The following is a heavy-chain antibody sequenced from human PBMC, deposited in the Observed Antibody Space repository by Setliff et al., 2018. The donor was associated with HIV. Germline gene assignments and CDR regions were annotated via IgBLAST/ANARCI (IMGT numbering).Heavy chain of an antibody. CDR2: INPKSGGT. Sequence: ASVKVSCKASGYTFTDYYIHWVRQAPGQWLEWMGRINPKSGGTNYVQKFQGRVTMTRDTSINTAYLELSRLRSDDTAVYYCAKDRTGTGTTLHVWGKGTTVTVSS. V-gene: IGHV1-2*06. CDR3: AKDRTGTGTTLHV. CDR1: GYTFTDYY. D-gene: IGHD1-7*01. J-gene: IGHJ6*04.